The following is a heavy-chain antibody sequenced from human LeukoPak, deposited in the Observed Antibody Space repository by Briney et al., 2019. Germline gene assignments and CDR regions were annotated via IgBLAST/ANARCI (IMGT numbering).Heavy chain of an antibody. CDR3: ARALTYYDFWSGYYTLYYFDY. V-gene: IGHV1-8*03. J-gene: IGHJ4*02. CDR2: MNPNRCNT. CDR1: GYTFTSYD. D-gene: IGHD3-3*01. Sequence: GASVKVSCKASGYTFTSYDINWVGQATGQGLDWMGWMNPNRCNTGYAQKFQGRVTITRNTSISTAYMELSSLRSEDTAVYYCARALTYYDFWSGYYTLYYFDYWGQGTLVTVSS.